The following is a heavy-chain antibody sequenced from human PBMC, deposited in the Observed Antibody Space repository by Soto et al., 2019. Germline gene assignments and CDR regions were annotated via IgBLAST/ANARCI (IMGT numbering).Heavy chain of an antibody. Sequence: EVQLVESGGGFVTPGGSLRLSCAASGFTFSDSWMGWVRQAPGKGLEWVGRILSKNDGGTTDYAAPVKGRVTISRDDSKNTLYLQMNTLKTEDIAVYYCTTYDYISGIYRYRWAYWGRGTLVTVSS. D-gene: IGHD3-16*02. V-gene: IGHV3-15*01. J-gene: IGHJ4*02. CDR2: ILSKNDGGTT. CDR3: TTYDYISGIYRYRWAY. CDR1: GFTFSDSW.